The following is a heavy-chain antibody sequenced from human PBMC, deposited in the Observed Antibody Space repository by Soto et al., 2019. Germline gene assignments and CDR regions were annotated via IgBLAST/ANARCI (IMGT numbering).Heavy chain of an antibody. D-gene: IGHD2-15*01. V-gene: IGHV1-69*12. CDR1: GGTFSSYA. CDR3: ARYCSGGSCYELDYYYGMDV. CDR2: IIPIFGTA. J-gene: IGHJ6*02. Sequence: QVQLVQSGAEVKKPGSSVKVSCKASGGTFSSYAISWVRQAPGQGLEWMGGIIPIFGTANYAQKFQGRVTSTADESXXTXYXXLSTLRSEDTAVYYCARYCSGGSCYELDYYYGMDVWGQGTTVTVSS.